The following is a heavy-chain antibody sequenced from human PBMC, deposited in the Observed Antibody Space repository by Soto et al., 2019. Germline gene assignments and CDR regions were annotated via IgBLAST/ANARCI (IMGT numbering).Heavy chain of an antibody. CDR3: ARGSGSYYYGLDV. J-gene: IGHJ6*02. V-gene: IGHV4-59*12. Sequence: SETLSLTCTVSGGSISSYYWSWIRQAPGKGLEWIGLIYYTGITDYNPSLKSRVAISLDKSENQFSLKLSSVTAADTAVYYCARGSGSYYYGLDVWGQGTTVTVSS. CDR1: GGSISSYY. CDR2: IYYTGIT. D-gene: IGHD1-26*01.